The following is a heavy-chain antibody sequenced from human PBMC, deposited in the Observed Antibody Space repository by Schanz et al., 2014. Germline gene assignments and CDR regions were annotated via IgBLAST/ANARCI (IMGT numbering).Heavy chain of an antibody. V-gene: IGHV3-21*01. J-gene: IGHJ4*02. D-gene: IGHD6-6*01. Sequence: AQLVESGGGVVQPGRSLRLSCVASGFTFISYDIHWVRQAPGKGLEWVSSISSTSSYIFYADSVKGRFTISRDNAKNSLYLQMNSLRAEDTAVYYCVPMSIAAHWGQGTLVTVSS. CDR2: ISSTSSYI. CDR3: VPMSIAAH. CDR1: GFTFISYD.